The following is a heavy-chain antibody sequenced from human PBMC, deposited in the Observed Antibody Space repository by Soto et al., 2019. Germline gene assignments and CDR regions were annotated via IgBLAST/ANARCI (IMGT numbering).Heavy chain of an antibody. CDR2: GSSSSTYI. CDR1: GFTFSSYN. D-gene: IGHD2-21*01. J-gene: IGHJ5*02. Sequence: EVQLVESGGGLVKPGGSLRLSCAASGFTFSSYNMNWVRQAPGKGLEWVSSGSSSSTYIYYADSVKGRFTISRDNAKNSLYLQMKSLRAEDTAVYYCARGGGAVKVIRLNWFDPWGQGTLVTVSS. V-gene: IGHV3-21*01. CDR3: ARGGGAVKVIRLNWFDP.